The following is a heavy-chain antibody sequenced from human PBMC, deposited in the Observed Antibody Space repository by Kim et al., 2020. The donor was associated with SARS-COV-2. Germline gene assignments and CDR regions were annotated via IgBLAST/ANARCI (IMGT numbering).Heavy chain of an antibody. D-gene: IGHD6-13*01. J-gene: IGHJ6*02. CDR1: GYTFTSYG. Sequence: ASVQVSCKASGYTFTSYGISWVRQAPGQGLEWMGWISAYNGNTNYAQKLQGRVTMTTDTSTSTAYMELRSLRSDDTAVYYCARTYSSSWYSVYYYGMDVWGQGTTVTVSS. CDR2: ISAYNGNT. CDR3: ARTYSSSWYSVYYYGMDV. V-gene: IGHV1-18*01.